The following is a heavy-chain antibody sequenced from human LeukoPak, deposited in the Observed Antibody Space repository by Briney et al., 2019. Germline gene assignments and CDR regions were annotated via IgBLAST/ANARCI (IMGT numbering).Heavy chain of an antibody. V-gene: IGHV3-7*01. Sequence: PGGSLRLSCAASGFTFSSYWMSWVRQAPGKGLEWVANIKKDGSEKYYVDSVKGRFTISRDNAKNSLYLQMNILRAEDTAVYYCARVRTAMGNDYWGQGTLVTVSS. D-gene: IGHD5-18*01. CDR2: IKKDGSEK. CDR1: GFTFSSYW. CDR3: ARVRTAMGNDY. J-gene: IGHJ4*02.